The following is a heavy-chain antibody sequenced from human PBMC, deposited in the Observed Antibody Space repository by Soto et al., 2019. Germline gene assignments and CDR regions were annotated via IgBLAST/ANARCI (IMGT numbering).Heavy chain of an antibody. CDR3: AKLPSYTAMVRSDWFDP. V-gene: IGHV3-23*01. D-gene: IGHD5-18*01. J-gene: IGHJ5*02. CDR1: GFTFSSYA. Sequence: EVQLLESGGGLVQPGGSLRLSCAASGFTFSSYAMSWVRQAPGKGLEWVSAISGSGGSTYYADSVKGRFTISRDNSKNTLYLQMNSLRAEDTAVYYCAKLPSYTAMVRSDWFDPWGQGTLVTVSS. CDR2: ISGSGGST.